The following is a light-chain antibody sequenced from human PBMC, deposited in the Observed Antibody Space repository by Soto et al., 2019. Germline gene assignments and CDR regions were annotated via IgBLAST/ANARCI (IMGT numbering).Light chain of an antibody. V-gene: IGLV2-14*03. CDR3: SSYAGSNNLV. Sequence: QSALTQPASVSGSPGQSITISCTGTSSDVGAYIFVSWYQQHPGKAPKLMIYDIINRPSGVSNRFSGSKSGNTASLTVSGLQAEDEADYYCSSYAGSNNLVFAGGTKLTVL. J-gene: IGLJ3*02. CDR1: SSDVGAYIF. CDR2: DII.